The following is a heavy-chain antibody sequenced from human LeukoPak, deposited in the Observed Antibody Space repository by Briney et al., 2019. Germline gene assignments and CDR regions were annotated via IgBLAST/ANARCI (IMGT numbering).Heavy chain of an antibody. V-gene: IGHV4-59*08. J-gene: IGHJ4*02. CDR2: IDYSGTT. CDR3: ARHGGSWTFDY. Sequence: KPSETLSLTCTVSGDSISTYYWTWIRQPPGRGLEWTGYIDYSGTTNCNPSLKSRVTMSVVTSKNQFSLKLSSVTAADTAVYYCARHGGSWTFDYWGQGILVTVSS. D-gene: IGHD1-26*01. CDR1: GDSISTYY.